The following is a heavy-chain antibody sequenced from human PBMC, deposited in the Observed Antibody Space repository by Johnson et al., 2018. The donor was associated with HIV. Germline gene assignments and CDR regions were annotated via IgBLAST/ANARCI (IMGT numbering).Heavy chain of an antibody. D-gene: IGHD6-19*01. J-gene: IGHJ3*01. CDR3: ARVRRSGWFDNDAFDF. V-gene: IGHV3-30*04. Sequence: QVQLVESGGGVVQPGRSLRLSCAASGFTFGSYALHWVRQAPGKGLEWVALISYDGDNKYYTDSVKGRFTISRDNSKNTVFLLLNSLRTEDTAGYYCARVRRSGWFDNDAFDFWGQGKMVTVSS. CDR2: ISYDGDNK. CDR1: GFTFGSYA.